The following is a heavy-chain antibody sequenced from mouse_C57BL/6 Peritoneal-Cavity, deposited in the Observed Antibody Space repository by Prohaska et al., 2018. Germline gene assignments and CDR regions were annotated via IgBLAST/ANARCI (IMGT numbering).Heavy chain of an antibody. CDR2: ITNSVET. V-gene: IGHV12-3*01. CDR3: AGDRWRDYYFAV. Sequence: HMQLQETGPGMVRLSQSLLLTCSLTGFPITSGYYWIWIRQSHGKPLKWMGYITNSVETFYNPALQTPISITRETSKNQFFLQFSALTTEETGMCYWAGDRWRDYYFAVFGVATTV. CDR1: GFPITSGYY. J-gene: IGHJ1*01. D-gene: IGHD1-1*02.